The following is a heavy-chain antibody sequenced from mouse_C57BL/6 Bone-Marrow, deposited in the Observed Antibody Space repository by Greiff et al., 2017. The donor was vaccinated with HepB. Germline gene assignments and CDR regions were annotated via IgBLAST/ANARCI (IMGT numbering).Heavy chain of an antibody. CDR1: GFTFSDYG. Sequence: VQLKESGGGLVKPGGSLKLSCAASGFTFSDYGMHWVRQAPEKGLEWVAYISSGSSTIYYADTVKGRFTISRDNAKDTLFLQMTSLRSEDTAMYYCARGEGTMDGYNAPFAYWGQGTLVTVSA. CDR2: ISSGSSTI. CDR3: ARGEGTMDGYNAPFAY. J-gene: IGHJ3*01. D-gene: IGHD2-3*01. V-gene: IGHV5-17*01.